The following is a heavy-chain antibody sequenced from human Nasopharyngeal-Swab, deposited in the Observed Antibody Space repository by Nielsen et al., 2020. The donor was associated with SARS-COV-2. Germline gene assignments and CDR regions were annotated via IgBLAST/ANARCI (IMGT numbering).Heavy chain of an antibody. J-gene: IGHJ4*02. Sequence: SETLSLTCTVSGASIRTYYWSWVRQPPGKGLEWFGYIYYNGDTRYNPSLKSRVTISVDASKNQFSLRLTSVTAADTAVYYCARIPYVLRYFDWLYYFDYWGQGTLVTVSS. V-gene: IGHV4-59*01. CDR1: GASIRTYY. D-gene: IGHD3-9*01. CDR3: ARIPYVLRYFDWLYYFDY. CDR2: IYYNGDT.